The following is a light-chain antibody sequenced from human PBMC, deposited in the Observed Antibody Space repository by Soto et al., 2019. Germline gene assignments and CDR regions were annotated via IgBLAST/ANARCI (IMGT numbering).Light chain of an antibody. J-gene: IGLJ2*01. V-gene: IGLV2-14*03. CDR2: DVN. CDR3: SSYTTSDTLV. CDR1: SSDVGGYNS. Sequence: QSALTQPASVSGSPGQSIAISCTGTSSDVGGYNSVSWYQQHPGKAPKLMIYDVNNRPSGVSNRFSGSKSGNTASLTISGLQTEDEADYYCSSYTTSDTLVFGGGTKLTVL.